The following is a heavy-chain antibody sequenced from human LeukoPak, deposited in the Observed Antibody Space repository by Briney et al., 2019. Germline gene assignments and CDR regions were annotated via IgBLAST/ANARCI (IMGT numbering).Heavy chain of an antibody. CDR2: ISNTGSVI. CDR3: ARDRWGAAAADPGGFQH. CDR1: GSTFSSHT. V-gene: IGHV3-48*03. D-gene: IGHD6-13*01. J-gene: IGHJ1*01. Sequence: PGGSLRLSCAASGSTFSSHTMNWVRQAPGKGLEWISYISNTGSVIYYADSVKGRFTISRDNAKNSLYLQMNSLRAEDTAVYYCARDRWGAAAADPGGFQHWGQGTVVTVSS.